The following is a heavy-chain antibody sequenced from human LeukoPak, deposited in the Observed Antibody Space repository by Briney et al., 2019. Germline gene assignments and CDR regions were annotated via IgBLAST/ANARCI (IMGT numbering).Heavy chain of an antibody. CDR3: ARSSYSSLSSV. CDR2: INSDGSEG. V-gene: IGHV3-7*03. CDR1: GFTFSGFW. D-gene: IGHD6-6*01. J-gene: IGHJ3*01. Sequence: GGSLRLSCAVSGFTFSGFWMSWSRQAPGKGLEWVASINSDGSEGYYADVVKGRFTISRDNAKNSLYLQINSLRAEDTAVYYCARSSYSSLSSVWGQGTMVTVSS.